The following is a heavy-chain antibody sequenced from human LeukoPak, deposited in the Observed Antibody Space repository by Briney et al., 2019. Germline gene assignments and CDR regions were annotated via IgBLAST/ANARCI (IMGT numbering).Heavy chain of an antibody. CDR3: ARSSYSSLSSV. CDR2: INSDGSEG. V-gene: IGHV3-7*03. CDR1: GFTFSGFW. D-gene: IGHD6-6*01. J-gene: IGHJ3*01. Sequence: GGSLRLSCAVSGFTFSGFWMSWSRQAPGKGLEWVASINSDGSEGYYADVVKGRFTISRDNAKNSLYLQINSLRAEDTAVYYCARSSYSSLSSVWGQGTMVTVSS.